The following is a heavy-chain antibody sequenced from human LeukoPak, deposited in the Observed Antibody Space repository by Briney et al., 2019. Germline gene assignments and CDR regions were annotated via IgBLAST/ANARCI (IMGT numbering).Heavy chain of an antibody. CDR3: ARAPTYYYYGMDV. J-gene: IGHJ6*02. V-gene: IGHV4-31*03. Sequence: SQTLSLTCTVSGGSISSGGYYWSWIRQHPGKGLEWIGYIYYSGSTYYNPSLKSRVTISVDTSKNQFSLKLSSVTPADTAVYYCARAPTYYYYGMDVWGQGTTVTVSS. CDR2: IYYSGST. CDR1: GGSISSGGYY.